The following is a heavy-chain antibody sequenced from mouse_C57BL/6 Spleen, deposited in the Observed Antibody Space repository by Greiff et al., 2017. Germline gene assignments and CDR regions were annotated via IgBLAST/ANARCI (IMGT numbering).Heavy chain of an antibody. V-gene: IGHV1-64*01. J-gene: IGHJ1*03. CDR1: GYTFTSYW. Sequence: VQLQQPGAELVKPGASVKLSCKASGYTFTSYWMHWVKQRPGQGLEWIGMIHPNSGSTNYNEKFKSKATLTVDKSSSTACMQLSSLTSEDSAVYYCARVGIYYYGSGYFDVWGTGTTVTVSS. CDR2: IHPNSGST. CDR3: ARVGIYYYGSGYFDV. D-gene: IGHD1-1*01.